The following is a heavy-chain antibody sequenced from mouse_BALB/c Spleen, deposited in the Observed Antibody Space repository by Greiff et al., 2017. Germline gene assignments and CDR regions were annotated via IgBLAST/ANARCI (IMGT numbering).Heavy chain of an antibody. CDR2: IYPGNSDT. Sequence: EVKLVESGTVLARPGASVKMSCKASGYSFTSFWMHWVKQRPGQGLEWIGAIYPGNSDTSYNQKFKGKAKLTAVTSASTAYMELSSLTNEDSAVYYCTRGGLRRGLGYFDYWGQGTTLTVSS. CDR3: TRGGLRRGLGYFDY. V-gene: IGHV1-5*01. CDR1: GYSFTSFW. D-gene: IGHD2-4*01. J-gene: IGHJ2*01.